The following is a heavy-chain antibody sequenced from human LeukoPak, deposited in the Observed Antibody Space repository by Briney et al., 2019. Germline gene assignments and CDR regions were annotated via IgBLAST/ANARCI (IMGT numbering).Heavy chain of an antibody. CDR1: GYTFTTYN. V-gene: IGHV1-18*01. J-gene: IGHJ4*02. Sequence: ASVKVSCKASGYTFTTYNINWVRQAPGQGLEWMGWISGYNGNTNYAQKLQGRVTITADESTSTAYMELSSLRSEDTAVYYCAINRYCSGGSCYLSFDYWGQGTLVTVSS. D-gene: IGHD2-15*01. CDR3: AINRYCSGGSCYLSFDY. CDR2: ISGYNGNT.